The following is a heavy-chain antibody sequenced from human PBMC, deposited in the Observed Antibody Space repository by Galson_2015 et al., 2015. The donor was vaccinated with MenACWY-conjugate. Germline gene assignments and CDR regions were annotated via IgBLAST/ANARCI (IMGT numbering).Heavy chain of an antibody. CDR3: ARAPLYYDFWSAYGMDV. V-gene: IGHV1-46*01. D-gene: IGHD3-3*01. CDR1: GYTFTSYY. CDR2: INPSGGST. J-gene: IGHJ6*02. Sequence: CKASGYTFTSYYMHWVRQAPGQGLEWMGIINPSGGSTRYAQKFQGRVTMTRDTSTSTVYMELSSLRSEDTAVYYCARAPLYYDFWSAYGMDVWGQGTTVSVSS.